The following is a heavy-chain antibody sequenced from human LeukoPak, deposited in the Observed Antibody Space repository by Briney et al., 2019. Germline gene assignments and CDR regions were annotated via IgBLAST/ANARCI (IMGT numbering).Heavy chain of an antibody. CDR2: FYNSGRS. CDR1: DDSISDYY. V-gene: IGHV4-59*12. D-gene: IGHD4-17*01. CDR3: ARARYGDYGY. Sequence: SETLSLTCTVSDDSISDYYRGWIRQPPGKGLEWIGYFYNSGRSTYNPSLKSRVTISVDTSKNQFSLKLSSVTAADTAVYYCARARYGDYGYWGQGTLVTVSS. J-gene: IGHJ4*02.